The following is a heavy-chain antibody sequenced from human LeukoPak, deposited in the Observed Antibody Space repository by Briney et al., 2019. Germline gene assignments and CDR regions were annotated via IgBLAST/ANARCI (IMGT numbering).Heavy chain of an antibody. V-gene: IGHV1-18*01. CDR3: ARDGKGRYDFRENDY. D-gene: IGHD3-3*01. CDR2: ISAYNGNT. J-gene: IGHJ4*02. Sequence: ASVKVSCRASGYTFTINGITWVRQAPGQGLEWLGWISAYNGNTDYAQKLQGRVTMTTDTSTSTAYMELRSLRSDDTAVYYCARDGKGRYDFRENDYWGQGTLVTVSS. CDR1: GYTFTING.